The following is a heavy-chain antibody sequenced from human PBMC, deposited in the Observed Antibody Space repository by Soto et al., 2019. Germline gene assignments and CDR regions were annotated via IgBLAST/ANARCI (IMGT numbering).Heavy chain of an antibody. J-gene: IGHJ4*02. CDR3: ARQNVQIGPVFFDY. CDR1: GGSIGSGNFY. D-gene: IGHD3-10*02. CDR2: IYHTGTI. Sequence: SETLSLTCSVSGGSIGSGNFYWSWIRQPPGKGLEWLTSIYHTGTIYITPSLRSRLTISSDTSRNQFSLNLTSVTAAFSFLYFCARQNVQIGPVFFDYWGRGTLVTVSS. V-gene: IGHV4-30-4*01.